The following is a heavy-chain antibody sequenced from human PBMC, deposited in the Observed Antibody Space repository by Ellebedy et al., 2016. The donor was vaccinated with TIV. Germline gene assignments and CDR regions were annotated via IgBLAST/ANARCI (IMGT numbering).Heavy chain of an antibody. CDR3: ARDPTTDYGDYNWFDP. CDR2: ISRRGTPI. Sequence: GGSLRLXXAASGFSFSDYNMSWIRQVPGKALEWIPYISRRGTPIYYADSVKGRFTISRDNAKNSLFLHMNFLRAGDTAVYYCARDPTTDYGDYNWFDPWGPGTLVTVSS. CDR1: GFSFSDYN. V-gene: IGHV3-11*01. D-gene: IGHD4-17*01. J-gene: IGHJ5*02.